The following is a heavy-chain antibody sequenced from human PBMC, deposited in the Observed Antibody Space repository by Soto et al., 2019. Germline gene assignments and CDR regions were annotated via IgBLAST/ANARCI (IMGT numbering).Heavy chain of an antibody. Sequence: ASVKVSCKASGYSFTNNDVSWVRQAPGQGLEWMGWMNPGSGDTGYAQKFQGRVTMTRDISIATAYMELSSLRSDDTAIYYCARMETFCSLNWFDPWGQGTLVTVSS. CDR1: GYSFTNND. CDR2: MNPGSGDT. CDR3: ARMETFCSLNWFDP. J-gene: IGHJ5*02. D-gene: IGHD3-16*01. V-gene: IGHV1-8*01.